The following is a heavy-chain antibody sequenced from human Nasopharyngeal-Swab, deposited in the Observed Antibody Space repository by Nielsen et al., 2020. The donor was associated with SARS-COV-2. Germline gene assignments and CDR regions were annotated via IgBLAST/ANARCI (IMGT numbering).Heavy chain of an antibody. CDR3: ARDGGYCGGDCYRAFDY. CDR2: ISYDGSTQ. J-gene: IGHJ4*02. Sequence: GGSLRLSCAASRSAFRSYAMHWVRQSPGKGLEWVTVISYDGSTQYYADSLKGRFSISRDNSKNTVYLQMNSLRPEDTAVYYCARDGGYCGGDCYRAFDYWGQGSLVTVSS. CDR1: RSAFRSYA. D-gene: IGHD2-21*02. V-gene: IGHV3-30-3*01.